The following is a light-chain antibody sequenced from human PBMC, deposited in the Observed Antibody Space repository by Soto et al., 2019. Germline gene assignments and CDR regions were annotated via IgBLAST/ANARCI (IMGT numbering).Light chain of an antibody. CDR3: QQYNNWPPRT. CDR2: GAS. V-gene: IGKV3-15*01. CDR1: PSVSST. J-gene: IGKJ4*01. Sequence: EIVMPQSPATLSVSPGERATLSCRASPSVSSTFAWYQQKHGQAPRLLIYGASTRATGIPARFSGSGSGTEFTLTISSLQSEDFAVYYCQQYNNWPPRTFGGGTKVEIK.